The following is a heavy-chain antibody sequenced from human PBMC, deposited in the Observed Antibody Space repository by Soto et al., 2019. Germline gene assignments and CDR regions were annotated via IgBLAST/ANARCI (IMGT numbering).Heavy chain of an antibody. J-gene: IGHJ4*02. Sequence: QVQLQESGPGLVKPSGTLSLTCAVSSGSISSSNWWSWVRQPPGKGLEWIGEIYHIGSTNYNPSLKSRVTISVDKSKNQFSLKLSSVTAADTAVYYCARVSGRDLIVQQLGFDYWGQGTLVTVSS. D-gene: IGHD6-13*01. CDR2: IYHIGST. V-gene: IGHV4-4*02. CDR3: ARVSGRDLIVQQLGFDY. CDR1: SGSISSSNW.